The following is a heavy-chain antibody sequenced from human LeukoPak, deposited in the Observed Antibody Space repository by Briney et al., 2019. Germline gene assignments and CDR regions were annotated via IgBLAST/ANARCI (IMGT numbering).Heavy chain of an antibody. CDR1: GYSISSGYY. J-gene: IGHJ4*02. D-gene: IGHD3-22*01. CDR3: AKRSSISSGYFDF. V-gene: IGHV3-23*01. Sequence: PSETLSLTCTVSGYSISSGYYWGWIRQPPGKGLEWVSAISGSGGSTYYADSVKGRFTISRDNSKNTIYLQMNSLRAEDTAIYYCAKRSSISSGYFDFWGRGTLVTVSS. CDR2: ISGSGGST.